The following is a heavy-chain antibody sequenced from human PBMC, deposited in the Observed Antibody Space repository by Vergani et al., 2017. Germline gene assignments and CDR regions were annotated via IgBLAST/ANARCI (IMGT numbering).Heavy chain of an antibody. Sequence: DVHLAESGGGFFQPGGSLRLSCSASGFSFNSYWMHWVRQVPGKGLLWVSRIKSDGSITAYADSVKGRFTISRDNAQNTLYLQMNSLRVEDTGVYYCARDWAVGAAAGKDFDYWGQGTLVTVSS. CDR2: IKSDGSIT. CDR3: ARDWAVGAAAGKDFDY. J-gene: IGHJ4*02. D-gene: IGHD6-13*01. V-gene: IGHV3-74*03. CDR1: GFSFNSYW.